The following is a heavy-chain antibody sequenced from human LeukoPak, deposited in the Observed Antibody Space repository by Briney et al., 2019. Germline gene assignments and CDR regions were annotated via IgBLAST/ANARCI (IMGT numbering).Heavy chain of an antibody. V-gene: IGHV1-69*05. CDR3: ARVGRSRGSLPNSYYYMDV. D-gene: IGHD2-15*01. J-gene: IGHJ6*03. Sequence: PAASVKVSCKASRDTFDSYSISWLRQAPGQGLEWMGGTIPMFGSANYAQKFQGGVTITTDQTTTTAYMELSSLSSEDTAVYYCARVGRSRGSLPNSYYYMDVWGKGTTVTVSS. CDR1: RDTFDSYS. CDR2: TIPMFGSA.